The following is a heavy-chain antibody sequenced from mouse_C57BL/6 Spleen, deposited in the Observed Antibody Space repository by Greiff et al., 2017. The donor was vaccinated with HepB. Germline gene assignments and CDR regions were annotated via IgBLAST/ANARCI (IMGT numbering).Heavy chain of an antibody. CDR2: IYPGDGDT. D-gene: IGHD3-3*01. V-gene: IGHV1-82*01. CDR3: ERERTSHDMDY. J-gene: IGHJ4*01. CDR1: GYAFSSSW. Sequence: QVQLQQSGPELVKPGASVKISCKASGYAFSSSWMNWVKPRPGKGLEWIGRIYPGDGDTNYNGKFKGKATLTADKSSSTAYMQLSSLTSEDSAVYVCERERTSHDMDYWGQGTSVTVSS.